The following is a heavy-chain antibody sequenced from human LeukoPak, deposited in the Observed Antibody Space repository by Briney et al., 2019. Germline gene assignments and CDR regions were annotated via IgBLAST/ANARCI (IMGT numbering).Heavy chain of an antibody. V-gene: IGHV3-23*01. CDR3: ARGASSWYQSYYFDY. D-gene: IGHD6-13*01. CDR1: GFSFSSYA. Sequence: GGSLRLSCAASGFSFSSYAMTWVRQAPGKGLEWVSTMTGSGGTTYYADSVKGRFTISRDNSKNTLYLQMNSLRAEDTAVYYCARGASSWYQSYYFDYWGQGTLVTVSS. CDR2: MTGSGGTT. J-gene: IGHJ4*02.